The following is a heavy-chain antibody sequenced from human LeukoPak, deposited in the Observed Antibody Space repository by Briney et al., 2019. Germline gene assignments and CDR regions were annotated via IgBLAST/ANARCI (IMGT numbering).Heavy chain of an antibody. CDR3: ARGLRFLEWLSGMDV. J-gene: IGHJ6*02. V-gene: IGHV4-31*03. CDR2: IYYSGST. CDR1: GGSISSGGYY. Sequence: SETLSLTCTVSGGSISSGGYYWSWIRQHPGKGLEWIGYIYYSGSTYYNPSLKSRVTISVDTSKNQFSLKLSSVTAADTAVYYCARGLRFLEWLSGMDVWGQGTTVTVSS. D-gene: IGHD3-3*01.